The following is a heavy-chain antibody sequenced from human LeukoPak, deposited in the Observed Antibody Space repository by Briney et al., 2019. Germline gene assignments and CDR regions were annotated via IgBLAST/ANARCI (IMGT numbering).Heavy chain of an antibody. CDR2: ISHSGTT. V-gene: IGHV4-38-2*02. Sequence: SETLSLTCAVSGYSISSGYYWGWIRQPPGKGLEWIITISHSGTTYYNPSLKGRVTISVDTSKNQFSLKLSSVTAADTAVYYCAREVAPYDSSGYYLRKGAFDIWGQGTMVTVSS. J-gene: IGHJ3*02. CDR1: GYSISSGYY. CDR3: AREVAPYDSSGYYLRKGAFDI. D-gene: IGHD3-22*01.